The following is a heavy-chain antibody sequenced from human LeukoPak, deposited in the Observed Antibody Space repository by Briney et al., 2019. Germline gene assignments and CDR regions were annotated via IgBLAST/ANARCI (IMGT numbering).Heavy chain of an antibody. J-gene: IGHJ6*02. Sequence: SETLSLTCTVSGGSISSYYWSWIRQPAGKGLEWTGRIYTSGSTNYNPSLKSRVTMSVDTSKNQFSLKLSSVTAADTAVYYCARDGRDGYNTRAPPYGMDVWGQGTTVTVSS. CDR1: GGSISSYY. CDR3: ARDGRDGYNTRAPPYGMDV. D-gene: IGHD5-24*01. CDR2: IYTSGST. V-gene: IGHV4-4*07.